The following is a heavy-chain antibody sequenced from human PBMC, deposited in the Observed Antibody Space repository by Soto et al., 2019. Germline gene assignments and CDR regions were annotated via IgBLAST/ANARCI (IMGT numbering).Heavy chain of an antibody. D-gene: IGHD6-13*01. J-gene: IGHJ4*02. V-gene: IGHV1-3*05. Sequence: QVQLVQSGAEEKKPGASVKVSCKASGYTFTSYAMHWVRQAPGQRLEWMGWINAGNGNTKHSQKLQGRVTITRDTSASTAYMELSCLRSEDTAVYYCARDVAAADYWGQGTLVTVSS. CDR1: GYTFTSYA. CDR3: ARDVAAADY. CDR2: INAGNGNT.